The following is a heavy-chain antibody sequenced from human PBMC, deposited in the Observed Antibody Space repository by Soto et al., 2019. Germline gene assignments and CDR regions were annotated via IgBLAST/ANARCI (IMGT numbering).Heavy chain of an antibody. V-gene: IGHV4-59*01. CDR3: ARSGYYTSFDY. CDR2: IYYSGST. Sequence: PSETLSLTCTVSGGSISSYYWSWIRQPPGKGLEWIGYIYYSGSTNYNPSLKSRVTISVDTSKNQFSLKLSSVTAADTAVYYCARSGYYTSFDYWGQGTLVTVSS. CDR1: GGSISSYY. D-gene: IGHD3-3*01. J-gene: IGHJ4*02.